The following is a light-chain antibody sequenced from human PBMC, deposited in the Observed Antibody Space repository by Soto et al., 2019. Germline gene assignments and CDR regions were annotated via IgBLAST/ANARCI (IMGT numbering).Light chain of an antibody. CDR3: QQYSSYST. CDR2: KAS. V-gene: IGKV1-5*03. Sequence: DIPMTQSPSTLSASVGDRVTITCRASQRISTWLAWYQQKPGKTPKLLIYKASSLDSGVPSRFSGSGSGTEFTLTISSLQPDDFATYYCQQYSSYSTFGQGTKLEIK. CDR1: QRISTW. J-gene: IGKJ2*01.